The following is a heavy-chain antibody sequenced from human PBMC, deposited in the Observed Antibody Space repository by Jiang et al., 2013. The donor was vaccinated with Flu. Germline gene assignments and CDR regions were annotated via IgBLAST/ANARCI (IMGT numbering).Heavy chain of an antibody. CDR3: ATRTPGYSSSWDYVFDI. Sequence: GAEVKKPGESLKISCKGSGYRLTSYWIGWVRQMPGKGLEWMGIIYPADSDTTYSPSFQGQVTISADKSISTAYLQWSSLKASDTAMYYCATRTPGYSSSWDYVFDIWGQGTMVTVSS. J-gene: IGHJ3*02. CDR2: IYPADSDT. V-gene: IGHV5-51*01. D-gene: IGHD6-13*01. CDR1: GYRLTSYW.